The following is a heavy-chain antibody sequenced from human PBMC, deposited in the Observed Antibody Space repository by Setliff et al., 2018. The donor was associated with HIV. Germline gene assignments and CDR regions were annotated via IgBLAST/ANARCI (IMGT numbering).Heavy chain of an antibody. J-gene: IGHJ1*01. CDR2: IYAGDSDT. Sequence: PGESLKISCKGSGYRFTNYWIGWVRQMPGKGLEWMGIIYAGDSDTRYSPAFQGQVTISAHKSISTAYLQWSSLKASDTAIYYCATSDFGGNSGHFQHWGQGTLVTVSS. V-gene: IGHV5-51*01. CDR1: GYRFTNYW. D-gene: IGHD2-21*02. CDR3: ATSDFGGNSGHFQH.